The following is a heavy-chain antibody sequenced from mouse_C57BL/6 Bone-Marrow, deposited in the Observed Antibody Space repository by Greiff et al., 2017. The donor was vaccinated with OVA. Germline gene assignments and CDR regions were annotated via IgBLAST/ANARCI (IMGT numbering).Heavy chain of an antibody. V-gene: IGHV1-84*01. J-gene: IGHJ1*03. CDR3: ARRGDRLRRRDWYFDV. D-gene: IGHD2-4*01. CDR2: IYPGSGNT. CDR1: GYTFTDYY. Sequence: QVQLKESGPELVKPGASVKISCKASGYTFTDYYINWVKQRPGQGLEWIGWIYPGSGNTKYNEKFKGKATLTVDTSSSTAYMQLSSLTSEDSAVYFCARRGDRLRRRDWYFDVWGTGTTVTVSS.